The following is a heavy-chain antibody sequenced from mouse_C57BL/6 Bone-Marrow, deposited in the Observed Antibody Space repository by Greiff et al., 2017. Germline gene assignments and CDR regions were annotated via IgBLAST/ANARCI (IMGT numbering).Heavy chain of an antibody. CDR3: AKRDELYYGYGFAY. Sequence: VKLVESGPGLVAPSQCLSITCTVSGFSLTSYGVDWVRQPPGQGLEWLGVIWGGGSTNYNSALMSRLSISTDNSKSQVFLKMNSLQTGDTAMYYGAKRDELYYGYGFAYWGQGTLVTGSA. J-gene: IGHJ3*01. CDR2: IWGGGST. D-gene: IGHD2-2*01. V-gene: IGHV2-9*01. CDR1: GFSLTSYG.